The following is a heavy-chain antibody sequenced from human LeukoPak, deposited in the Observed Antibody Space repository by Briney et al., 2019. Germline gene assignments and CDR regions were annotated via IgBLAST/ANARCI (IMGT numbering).Heavy chain of an antibody. V-gene: IGHV4-59*01. Sequence: RSSETLSLTCTVSGDPINIYYCRWLPPPPGKGLEWIGYIYYCGSTSLNPSLKSRVTISLDTSNNQFSLKLRSVNAADTAVYYGARDLARIAAAASGGFDPWGQATLVTDSP. CDR3: ARDLARIAAAASGGFDP. D-gene: IGHD6-25*01. J-gene: IGHJ5*02. CDR2: IYYCGST. CDR1: GDPINIYY.